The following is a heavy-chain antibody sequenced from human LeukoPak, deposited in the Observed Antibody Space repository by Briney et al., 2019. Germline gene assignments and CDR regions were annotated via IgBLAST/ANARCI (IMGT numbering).Heavy chain of an antibody. CDR2: ISGSGGNT. CDR3: GRLHPTDNWFDP. D-gene: IGHD4-11*01. J-gene: IGHJ5*02. CDR1: GFTFSSYA. Sequence: QPGGSLRLSCAASGFTFSSYAMSWVRQAPGKGLEWVSAISGSGGNTYYADSVKGRFAISRDNSKNTLYLQMNSLRAEDTAVYYCGRLHPTDNWFDPWGQGTLVTVSS. V-gene: IGHV3-23*01.